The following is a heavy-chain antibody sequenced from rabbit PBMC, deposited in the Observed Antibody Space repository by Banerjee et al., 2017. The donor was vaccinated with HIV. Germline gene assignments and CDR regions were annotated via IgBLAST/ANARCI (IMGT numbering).Heavy chain of an antibody. CDR3: ARDEQASGGYVFNL. CDR2: IISSTGTT. V-gene: IGHV1S45*01. D-gene: IGHD1-1*01. CDR1: GIDFSRYYY. Sequence: QEQLVESGGGLVKPEGSLTLTCKAPGIDFSRYYYMCWVRQAPGKGLELIACIISSTGTTRYASWVNGRFTISKTSSTTVTLQMTSLTVADTATYFCARDEQASGGYVFNLWGPGTLVTVS. J-gene: IGHJ4*01.